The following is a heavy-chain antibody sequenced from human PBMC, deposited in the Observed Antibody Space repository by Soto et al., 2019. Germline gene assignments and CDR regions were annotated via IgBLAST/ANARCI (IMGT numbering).Heavy chain of an antibody. CDR3: AKERGWFGETRDLDY. Sequence: GGSLRLSCAASGFTFSSYGMHWVRQAPGKGLEWVAVISYDGSNKYYADSVKGRFTISRDNSKNTLYLQMNSLRAEDTAVYYCAKERGWFGETRDLDYWGQGTRVTVSS. J-gene: IGHJ4*02. CDR1: GFTFSSYG. D-gene: IGHD3-10*01. V-gene: IGHV3-30*18. CDR2: ISYDGSNK.